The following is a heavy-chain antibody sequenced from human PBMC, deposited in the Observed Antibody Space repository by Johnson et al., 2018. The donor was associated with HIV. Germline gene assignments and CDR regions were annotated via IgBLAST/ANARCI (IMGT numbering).Heavy chain of an antibody. V-gene: IGHV3-74*02. CDR2: INWNGGST. Sequence: EVQVVESGGGLVQPGGSLILSCAASGFTFSSYWMHWVRQAPGKGLVWVSRINWNGGSTGYADSVKGRFTISRDNSKNTLYLQMNSLRAGDTAVYYCARRSIRSDGFDIWGQGTMVTVSS. CDR3: ARRSIRSDGFDI. D-gene: IGHD4-11*01. J-gene: IGHJ3*02. CDR1: GFTFSSYW.